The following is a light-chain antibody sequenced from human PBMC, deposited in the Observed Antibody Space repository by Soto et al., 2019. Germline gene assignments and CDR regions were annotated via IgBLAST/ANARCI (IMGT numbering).Light chain of an antibody. CDR3: SSYTGSSTPPYV. Sequence: QSVLTQPASVSGSPGQSITISCTGTRNDVGGYNYVSWYQQHPGKAPKLMIYEVSNRPSGVSNRFSGSKSGNTASLTISGLQAEDEADYYCSSYTGSSTPPYVLGTGTKVTVL. CDR2: EVS. CDR1: RNDVGGYNY. V-gene: IGLV2-14*01. J-gene: IGLJ1*01.